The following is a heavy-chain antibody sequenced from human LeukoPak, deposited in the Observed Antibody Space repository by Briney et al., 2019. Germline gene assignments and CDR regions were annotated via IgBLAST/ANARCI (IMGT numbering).Heavy chain of an antibody. D-gene: IGHD2/OR15-2a*01. J-gene: IGHJ5*02. Sequence: SETLSLTCTVSGGSISSSSYYWGWIRQPPGKGLEWIGSISYSGRTYYNPSLKSRVTISVDTSKNQFSLELSSVTAADTAVYYCARQVITWFDPWGQGTLVTVSS. CDR1: GGSISSSSYY. V-gene: IGHV4-39*01. CDR2: ISYSGRT. CDR3: ARQVITWFDP.